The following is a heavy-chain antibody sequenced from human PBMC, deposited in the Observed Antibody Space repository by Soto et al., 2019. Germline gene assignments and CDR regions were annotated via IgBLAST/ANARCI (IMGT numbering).Heavy chain of an antibody. CDR2: ISYDGSNK. Sequence: QVRLVESGGGVVQPGRSLRLSCAASGFTFSSYGMHWVRQAPGKGLEWVAVISYDGSNKYYADSVKGRFTISRDNSKNTLYLQMKSLRAEDTAVYYCAKDLTTVTPDAFDIWGQGTMVTVSS. D-gene: IGHD4-17*01. V-gene: IGHV3-30*18. CDR1: GFTFSSYG. CDR3: AKDLTTVTPDAFDI. J-gene: IGHJ3*02.